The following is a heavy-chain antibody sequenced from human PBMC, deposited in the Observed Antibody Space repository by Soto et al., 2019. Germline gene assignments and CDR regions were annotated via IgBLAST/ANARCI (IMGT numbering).Heavy chain of an antibody. CDR1: GGSISSGGYY. Sequence: QVQLQESGPGLVKPSQTLSLTCTVSGGSISSGGYYWSWIRQHPGKGLEWIGYIYYSGSTYFNPSLKSRVNIAVDTSKNQISLKLSSVTAADTAVYYCARVGYSSGPADFDYWGQGTLVTVSS. J-gene: IGHJ4*02. V-gene: IGHV4-31*03. CDR3: ARVGYSSGPADFDY. D-gene: IGHD6-19*01. CDR2: IYYSGST.